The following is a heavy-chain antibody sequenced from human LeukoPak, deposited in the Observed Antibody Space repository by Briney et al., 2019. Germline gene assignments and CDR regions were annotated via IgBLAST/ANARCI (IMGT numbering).Heavy chain of an antibody. CDR3: ARSLPYGTTWYGRSDF. V-gene: IGHV3-7*03. CDR2: IRQDGDTK. Sequence: GGSLRLSCAASGFLFNAYWMTWVRQAPGKGLEGVANIRQDGDTKYYVDSVKGRFTISGDNAMNSLYLQMNSLRAEDTAIYYCARSLPYGTTWYGRSDFWGQGTLVTVSS. D-gene: IGHD6-13*01. CDR1: GFLFNAYW. J-gene: IGHJ4*02.